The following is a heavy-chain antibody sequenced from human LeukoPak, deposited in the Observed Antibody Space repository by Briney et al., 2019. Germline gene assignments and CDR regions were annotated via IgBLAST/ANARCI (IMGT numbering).Heavy chain of an antibody. D-gene: IGHD6-19*01. J-gene: IGHJ4*02. V-gene: IGHV3-30-3*01. CDR1: GFTFSSYA. Sequence: GRSLRLSCAASGFTFSSYAMHWVRQAPGKGLEWVAVISYDGSNKYYADSVKGRFTISRDNSKNTLYLQMNSLRAEDTAVYYCAKGVISVAGTDYWGQGTLVTVSS. CDR2: ISYDGSNK. CDR3: AKGVISVAGTDY.